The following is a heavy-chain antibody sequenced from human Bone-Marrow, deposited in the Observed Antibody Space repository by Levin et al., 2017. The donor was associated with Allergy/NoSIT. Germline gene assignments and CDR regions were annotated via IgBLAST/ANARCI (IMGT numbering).Heavy chain of an antibody. V-gene: IGHV3-30*18. D-gene: IGHD3-9*01. J-gene: IGHJ4*02. CDR1: GFIFKDYA. CDR2: ISHDESKE. Sequence: PGGSLRLSCVVSGFIFKDYAMHWVRQAPGKGLEWVAVISHDESKEDYADSAKGRFTISRDNSKNTLFLQMDSLRLDDTALYFCAKEGEKRAASLTGPFGFWGQGTLVTVS. CDR3: AKEGEKRAASLTGPFGF.